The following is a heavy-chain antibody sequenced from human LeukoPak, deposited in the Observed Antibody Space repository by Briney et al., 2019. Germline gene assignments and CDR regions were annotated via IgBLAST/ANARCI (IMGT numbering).Heavy chain of an antibody. CDR2: IKQDGSEK. J-gene: IGHJ6*03. V-gene: IGHV3-7*01. Sequence: GGSLRLSCAASGFTFSSYAMHWVRQAPGKGLEWVANIKQDGSEKYYVDSVKGRFTISRDNAKNSLYLQMNSLRAEDTAVYYCARVFYDSSGDYYYYYMDVWGEGTTVTISS. CDR3: ARVFYDSSGDYYYYYMDV. CDR1: GFTFSSYA. D-gene: IGHD3-22*01.